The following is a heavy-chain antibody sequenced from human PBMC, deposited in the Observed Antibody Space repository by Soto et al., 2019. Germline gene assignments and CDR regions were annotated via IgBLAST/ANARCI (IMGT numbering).Heavy chain of an antibody. D-gene: IGHD2-21*02. CDR2: ISGSGVST. CDR1: GFTFSSYA. J-gene: IGHJ6*02. V-gene: IGHV3-23*01. CDR3: AKSRWLLYYYGMDV. Sequence: HPWGSLRLSCAASGFTFSSYAMSCVRQAPWKGLEWVSAISGSGVSTYYADSVKGRFTISRDNSKNTLYLQMNSLRAEDTAVYYCAKSRWLLYYYGMDVWGQGTTVTVSS.